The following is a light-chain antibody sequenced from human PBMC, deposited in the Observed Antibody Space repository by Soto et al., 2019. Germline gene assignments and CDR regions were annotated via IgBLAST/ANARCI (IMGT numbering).Light chain of an antibody. J-gene: IGKJ3*01. Sequence: EIVLTQSPATLSLSPGERATFSCRASQSVSSYLAWYQQKPGQAPRLLIYDASNRATGIPARFSDSGSGTDFTLTVSTLEPEDFAVYYCQQRSTWPPKTFGPGTKVDVK. CDR3: QQRSTWPPKT. CDR1: QSVSSY. V-gene: IGKV3-11*01. CDR2: DAS.